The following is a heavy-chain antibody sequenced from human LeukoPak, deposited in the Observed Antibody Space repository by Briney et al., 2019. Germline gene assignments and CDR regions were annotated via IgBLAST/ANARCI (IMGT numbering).Heavy chain of an antibody. CDR1: GGTFSSYA. CDR3: ARARRITGTITFYYMDV. CDR2: IIPIFGTA. J-gene: IGHJ6*03. Sequence: SVKVSCKASGGTFSSYAISWVRQAPGQGLEWMGGIIPIFGTANYAQKFQGRVTITADESTSTAYMELSSLRSEDTAVYYCARARRITGTITFYYMDVWGKGTTVTVSS. D-gene: IGHD1-7*01. V-gene: IGHV1-69*13.